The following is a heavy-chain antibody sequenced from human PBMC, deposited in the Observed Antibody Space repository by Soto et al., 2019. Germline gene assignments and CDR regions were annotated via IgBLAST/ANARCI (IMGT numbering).Heavy chain of an antibody. Sequence: EVQLVESGGGLVKPGGSLRLSCAASGFTFSSHSMNWVRQAPGKGLEWVSSISSSSSYIYYADSVKGRFTISRDNAKNSLYLQMNSLRAEDTAVYYCARDTGGAAPLDYWGQGTLVTVSS. J-gene: IGHJ4*02. CDR3: ARDTGGAAPLDY. D-gene: IGHD6-13*01. CDR2: ISSSSSYI. V-gene: IGHV3-21*01. CDR1: GFTFSSHS.